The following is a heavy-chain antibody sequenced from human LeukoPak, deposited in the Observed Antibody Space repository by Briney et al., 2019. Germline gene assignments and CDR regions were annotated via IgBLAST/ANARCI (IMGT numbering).Heavy chain of an antibody. J-gene: IGHJ4*02. V-gene: IGHV3-43*01. D-gene: IGHD5-18*01. CDR2: ISWDGGST. Sequence: AGGYLRLSWAASGFTFDDYTMHWVRQAPGKGLEWVSLISWDGGSTYYADSVKGRFTISRDNSKNSLYLQMNSLRTEDTALYYCAKVMGGYSYGLLFDYWGQGTLVTVSS. CDR3: AKVMGGYSYGLLFDY. CDR1: GFTFDDYT.